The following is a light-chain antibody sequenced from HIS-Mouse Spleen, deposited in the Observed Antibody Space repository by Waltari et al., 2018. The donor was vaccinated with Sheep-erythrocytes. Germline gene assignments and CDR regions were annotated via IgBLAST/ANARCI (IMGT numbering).Light chain of an antibody. CDR3: YSTDSSGNHKV. CDR2: EDS. Sequence: SYELTQPPSVSVSPGQTARTTCSGDALPKNYLHLYQQKSGQAPVLVIYEDSKRPSGIPERFSGSSSGTMATLTISGAQVEDEADYYCYSTDSSGNHKVFGGGTKLTVL. J-gene: IGLJ3*02. CDR1: ALPKNY. V-gene: IGLV3-10*01.